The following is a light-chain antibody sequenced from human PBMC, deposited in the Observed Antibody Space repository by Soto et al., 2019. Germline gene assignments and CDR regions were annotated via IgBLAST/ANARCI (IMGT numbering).Light chain of an antibody. CDR3: QQRSNWPPIT. Sequence: DIVMTQSPESLSVSLGERATLSCRASQTVNSLFFGWHQQKPGQAPRLLIYGTTNRAAGIPDRFSGSGSGTDFTLTISSLEPEDFAVYYCQQRSNWPPITFGQGTRLEIK. J-gene: IGKJ5*01. CDR1: QTVNSLF. CDR2: GTT. V-gene: IGKV3-11*01.